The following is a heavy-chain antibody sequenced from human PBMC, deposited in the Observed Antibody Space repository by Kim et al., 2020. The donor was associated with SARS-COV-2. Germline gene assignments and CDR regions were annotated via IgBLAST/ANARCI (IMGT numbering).Heavy chain of an antibody. V-gene: IGHV3-23*01. CDR2: ISGSGGNT. D-gene: IGHD3-16*02. CDR3: VKGLRIGGVFAHPFEY. Sequence: GGSLRLSCAASGFTFSNFAMSWVRQVPGKGLEWVSSISGSGGNTYYGDSVKGRFTISRDNFQNIQFLQMNSLGVEDTAVYYCVKGLRIGGVFAHPFEYWGQGTLVTVSS. CDR1: GFTFSNFA. J-gene: IGHJ4*02.